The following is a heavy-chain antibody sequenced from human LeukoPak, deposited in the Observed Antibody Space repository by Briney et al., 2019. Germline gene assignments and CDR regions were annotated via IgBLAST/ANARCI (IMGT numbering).Heavy chain of an antibody. Sequence: SETLSLTCTVSGGSVSSSLYHWRWIRQSPGKNLEWLGSTYYTGTTHYNPSLQSRVTISVDTSKNQFSLNLSSVTAADTAVYYCARQEIGLRSFDPWGQGTLVTVSS. CDR2: TYYTGTT. D-gene: IGHD3/OR15-3a*01. CDR3: ARQEIGLRSFDP. V-gene: IGHV4-39*01. CDR1: GGSVSSSLYH. J-gene: IGHJ5*02.